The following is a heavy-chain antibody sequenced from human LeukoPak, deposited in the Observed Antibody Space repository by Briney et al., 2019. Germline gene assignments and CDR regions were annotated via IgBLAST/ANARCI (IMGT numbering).Heavy chain of an antibody. J-gene: IGHJ4*02. CDR2: INPNSGGT. Sequence: ASVKVSCKASGYTFTGYYMHWVRQAPGQGLEWMGWINPNSGGTNYAQTLQGRVTMTRDTSISIVYMELSGLRTDDTAVYYCARVLRYDDSSGYYAYWGQGTLVTVPS. V-gene: IGHV1-2*02. CDR3: ARVLRYDDSSGYYAY. CDR1: GYTFTGYY. D-gene: IGHD3-22*01.